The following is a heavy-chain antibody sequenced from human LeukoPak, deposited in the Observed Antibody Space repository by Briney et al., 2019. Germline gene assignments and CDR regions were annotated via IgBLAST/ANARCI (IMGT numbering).Heavy chain of an antibody. Sequence: ASVKVSCKASGYTFTNYYMVWVRQAPGQGLEWMGWISAYNGNTNYAQKLQGRVTMTTDTSTSTAYMGLRSLRSDDTAVYYCARDRGIAAAGTLYDYWGQGTLVTVSS. J-gene: IGHJ4*02. D-gene: IGHD6-13*01. CDR2: ISAYNGNT. V-gene: IGHV1-18*04. CDR3: ARDRGIAAAGTLYDY. CDR1: GYTFTNYY.